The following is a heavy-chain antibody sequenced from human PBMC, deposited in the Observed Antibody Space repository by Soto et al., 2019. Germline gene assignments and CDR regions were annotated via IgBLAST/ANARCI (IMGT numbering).Heavy chain of an antibody. D-gene: IGHD6-6*01. CDR1: GYTFTGYY. CDR2: INPNSGGT. J-gene: IGHJ5*02. V-gene: IGHV1-2*02. Sequence: GASVKVSCKASGYTFTGYYMHWVRQAPGQGLGWMGWINPNSGGTNYAQKFQGRVTMTRDTSISTAYMELSRLRSDDTAVYYCARGTYSSSSWYWFDPWGQGTLVTVSA. CDR3: ARGTYSSSSWYWFDP.